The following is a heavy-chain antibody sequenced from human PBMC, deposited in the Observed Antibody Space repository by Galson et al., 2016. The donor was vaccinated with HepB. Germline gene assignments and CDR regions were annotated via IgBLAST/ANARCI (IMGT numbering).Heavy chain of an antibody. CDR1: GFTFSNAW. J-gene: IGHJ2*01. CDR2: IESKTDGGTT. V-gene: IGHV3-15*04. D-gene: IGHD3-9*01. CDR3: TTVRYFDWLLLFSWYFDP. Sequence: SLRLSCAASGFTFSNAWMNWVRQAPGKGLEWVGRIESKTDGGTTDYAEPAKGRFTILRDDSKNTRFRQMNSLKTEDTAVYYFTTVRYFDWLLLFSWYFDPWGRGTLVTVSS.